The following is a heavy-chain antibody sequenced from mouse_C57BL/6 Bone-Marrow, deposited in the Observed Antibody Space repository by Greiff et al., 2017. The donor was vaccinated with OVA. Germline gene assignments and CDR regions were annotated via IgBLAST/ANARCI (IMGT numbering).Heavy chain of an antibody. CDR3: TAFDV. J-gene: IGHJ1*03. CDR2: IRLKSDNYAT. CDR1: GFTFSNYW. Sequence: EVQRVESGGGLVQPGGSMKLSCVASGFTFSNYWMNWVRQSPEKGLEWVAQIRLKSDNYATYYAESVKGRFTISRDDSKSSVYLQMNNLRAEDTGIYYCTAFDVWGTGTTVTVSS. V-gene: IGHV6-3*01.